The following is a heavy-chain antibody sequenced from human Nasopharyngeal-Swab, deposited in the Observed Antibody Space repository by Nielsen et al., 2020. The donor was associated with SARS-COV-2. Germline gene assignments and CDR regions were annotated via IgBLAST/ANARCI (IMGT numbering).Heavy chain of an antibody. CDR3: AKYYFDSSGYYYFDY. CDR1: GFTFSTCA. J-gene: IGHJ4*02. Sequence: GGSPRLSCAASGFTFSTCAMNWVRQAPGKGLEWVAVISNDGSNKYYADSVKGRFTISRDNSKNTLYLQMNSLRTEDTAVYYCAKYYFDSSGYYYFDYWGQGTLVTVSS. CDR2: ISNDGSNK. V-gene: IGHV3-30*18. D-gene: IGHD3-22*01.